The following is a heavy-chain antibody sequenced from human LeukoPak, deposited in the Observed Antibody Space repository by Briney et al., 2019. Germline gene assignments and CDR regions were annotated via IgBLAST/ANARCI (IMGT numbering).Heavy chain of an antibody. CDR1: GGTFSSYA. CDR2: IIPIFGTA. J-gene: IGHJ4*02. CDR3: ARGWVSGSYGYFDY. V-gene: IGHV1-69*13. Sequence: GASVKVSCKASGGTFSSYAISWVRQAPGQGLEWMGGIIPIFGTANYAQKFQGRVTITADESTSTAYMELSSLRSEDTAVYYCARGWVSGSYGYFDYWGQGTLVTVSS. D-gene: IGHD1-26*01.